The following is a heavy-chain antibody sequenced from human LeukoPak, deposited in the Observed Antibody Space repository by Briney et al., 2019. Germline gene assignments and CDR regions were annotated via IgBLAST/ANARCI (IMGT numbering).Heavy chain of an antibody. CDR2: ISGSGGST. D-gene: IGHD3-3*01. J-gene: IGHJ4*02. Sequence: GGSLRLSCVASGFTFSNFAMHWVRQAQGKGLEWVSSISGSGGSTFYSNSVKGRFTISRDNSKNMLYLQMNSLRAEDTAVYYCAKDWNYFDYWGQGTLVTVSS. V-gene: IGHV3-23*01. CDR3: AKDWNYFDY. CDR1: GFTFSNFA.